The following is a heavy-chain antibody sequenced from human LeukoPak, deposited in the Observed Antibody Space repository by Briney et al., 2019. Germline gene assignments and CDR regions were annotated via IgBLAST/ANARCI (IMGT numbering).Heavy chain of an antibody. CDR1: GYTFTGYY. Sequence: ASEKVSCKASGYTFTGYYMHWVRQAPGQGLEWMGWINPNSGGTNYAQKFQGRVTMTRDTSISTAYMELSRLRSDDTAVYYCARVIAAAGTFCFDYWGQGTLVTVSS. CDR3: ARVIAAAGTFCFDY. CDR2: INPNSGGT. D-gene: IGHD6-13*01. J-gene: IGHJ4*02. V-gene: IGHV1-2*02.